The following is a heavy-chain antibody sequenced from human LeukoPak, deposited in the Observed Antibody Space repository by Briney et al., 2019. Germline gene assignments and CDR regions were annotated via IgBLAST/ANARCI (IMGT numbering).Heavy chain of an antibody. J-gene: IGHJ4*02. V-gene: IGHV3-33*08. Sequence: GGTLRLSCADSASIFSTSAMHWVRQAPAKGLEGVAVIWYHGNEIHYVDSVKGRFTISRDNFRNTLYLQMSSLRAEDSAVYYCVGGSGGNGYGYWGDNWGQGTLVTVSS. D-gene: IGHD5-12*01. CDR2: IWYHGNEI. CDR3: VGGSGGNGYGYWGDN. CDR1: ASIFSTSA.